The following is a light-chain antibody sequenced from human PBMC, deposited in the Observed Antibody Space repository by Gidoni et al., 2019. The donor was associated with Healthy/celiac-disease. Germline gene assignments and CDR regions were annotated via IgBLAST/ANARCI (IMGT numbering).Light chain of an antibody. CDR1: QSVSSSY. V-gene: IGKV3-20*01. Sequence: EIVLTQSPCTLSLSPGERATLSCRASQSVSSSYVSWYHQKPGQAPRLLIYGASSRATGIPYSFSGSGSGKDFPLTISGLEPEDFAVYYCQQYGSSPFGQGTRLEIK. CDR3: QQYGSSP. CDR2: GAS. J-gene: IGKJ5*01.